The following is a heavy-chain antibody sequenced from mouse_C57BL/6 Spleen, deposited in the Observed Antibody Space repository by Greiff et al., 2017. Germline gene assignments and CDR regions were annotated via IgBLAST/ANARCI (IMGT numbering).Heavy chain of an antibody. Sequence: VQLQQSGAELVKPGASVKMSCKASGYTFTTYPIEWMKQNHGKSLEWIGNFHPYNDDTKYNEKFKGKATLTVEKSSSTVYLELSRLTSDDSAVYYCARGYYGSSPGWYFDVWGTGTTVTVSS. D-gene: IGHD1-1*01. CDR2: FHPYNDDT. CDR1: GYTFTTYP. V-gene: IGHV1-47*01. CDR3: ARGYYGSSPGWYFDV. J-gene: IGHJ1*03.